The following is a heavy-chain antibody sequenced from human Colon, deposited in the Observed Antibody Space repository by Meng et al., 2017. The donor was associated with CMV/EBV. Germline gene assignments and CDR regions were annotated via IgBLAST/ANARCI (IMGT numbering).Heavy chain of an antibody. Sequence: FSFSDYAMHWVRQAPGKGLEWLTVIAYDGNNKYDADSVKGRFTISRDTSTNTLYLQMNRLRPEDTAVYYCGRTKELHYHDNSGSFDSWGQGILVTVSS. D-gene: IGHD3-22*01. V-gene: IGHV3-30-3*01. J-gene: IGHJ4*02. CDR2: IAYDGNNK. CDR1: FSFSDYA. CDR3: GRTKELHYHDNSGSFDS.